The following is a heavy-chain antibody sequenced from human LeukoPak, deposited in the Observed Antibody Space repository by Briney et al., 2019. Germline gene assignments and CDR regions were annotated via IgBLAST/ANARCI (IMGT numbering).Heavy chain of an antibody. J-gene: IGHJ4*02. Sequence: PSQTLSLTCTVSGGSISSGGNYWSWIRQHPGKGLEWIGYIYYSGNTYYNPSLKSRVTISVDTSKNQFSLGLSSVTAADTAVYYCARHISYYYDSSGYGSHFDYWGQGTLVTVSS. CDR3: ARHISYYYDSSGYGSHFDY. V-gene: IGHV4-31*03. D-gene: IGHD3-22*01. CDR2: IYYSGNT. CDR1: GGSISSGGNY.